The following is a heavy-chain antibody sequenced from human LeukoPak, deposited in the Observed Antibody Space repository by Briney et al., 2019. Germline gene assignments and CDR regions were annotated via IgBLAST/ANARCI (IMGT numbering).Heavy chain of an antibody. V-gene: IGHV3-9*01. CDR2: ISWNSGSI. CDR3: AKAGSGWYSNGMDV. D-gene: IGHD6-19*01. CDR1: GFTFDEYA. Sequence: GGSLRLSCAASGFTFDEYAMHWVRQAPGKGLEGVSGISWNSGSIGYADSVKGRFTISRDNPKNSLYLQMHSVRAEDPALYYCAKAGSGWYSNGMDVWGQGATVPVSS. J-gene: IGHJ6*02.